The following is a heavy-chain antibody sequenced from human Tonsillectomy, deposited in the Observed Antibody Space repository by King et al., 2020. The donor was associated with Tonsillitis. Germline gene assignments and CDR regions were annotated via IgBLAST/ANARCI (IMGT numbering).Heavy chain of an antibody. J-gene: IGHJ4*02. CDR1: GGSISSSSYY. Sequence: QLQESGPGLVKPSETLSLTCTVSGGSISSSSYYWGWIRQPPGKGLEWIGSIYYSGSTYYNPSLKSRVTISVDTSKNQFSLKLSSVTAADTAVYYCARHVIASSSGYPYYFDYWGQGTLVTVSS. D-gene: IGHD3-22*01. CDR2: IYYSGST. CDR3: ARHVIASSSGYPYYFDY. V-gene: IGHV4-39*01.